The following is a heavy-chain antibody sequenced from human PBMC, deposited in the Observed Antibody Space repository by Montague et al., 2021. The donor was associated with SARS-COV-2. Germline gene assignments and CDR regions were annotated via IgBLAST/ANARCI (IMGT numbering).Heavy chain of an antibody. Sequence: SETLSLTCTVSGGSISGDYWSWLRQPPGKGLEWIGYVHYSGSTKYNPSLKSRVTVSLDTSRSQFSLKLSAVTAADTAVYYCTTGAGWLVDDWGQGTLVTVSS. V-gene: IGHV4-59*01. CDR2: VHYSGST. J-gene: IGHJ4*02. CDR3: TTGAGWLVDD. CDR1: GGSISGDY. D-gene: IGHD5-12*01.